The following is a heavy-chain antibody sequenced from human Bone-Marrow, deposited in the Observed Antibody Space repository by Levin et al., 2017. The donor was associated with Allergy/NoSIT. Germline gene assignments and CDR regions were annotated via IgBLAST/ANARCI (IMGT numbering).Heavy chain of an antibody. V-gene: IGHV1-69*15. Sequence: KISCKASGGSFNNKAISWVRQAPGQGLEWMGKIIPVFDTAKNAQNFQGRVTITADESTSTAYMELRGLRSEATPVYYCAREVPSYCSSASCPEGHFDSWGQGTLVTVSS. CDR1: GGSFNNKA. D-gene: IGHD2-2*01. CDR2: IIPVFDTA. J-gene: IGHJ4*02. CDR3: AREVPSYCSSASCPEGHFDS.